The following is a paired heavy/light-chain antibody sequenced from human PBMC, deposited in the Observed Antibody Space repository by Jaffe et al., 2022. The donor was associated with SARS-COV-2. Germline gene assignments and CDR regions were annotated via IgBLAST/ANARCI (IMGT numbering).Heavy chain of an antibody. V-gene: IGHV4-39*01. CDR1: GGSVSSSSYY. J-gene: IGHJ3*01. CDR3: VRAIQYCSDGSCIPNAFDA. D-gene: IGHD2-15*01. Sequence: QLQVQESGPGLVKPSETLSLTCSVSGGSVSSSSYYWGWIRQPPGKGLEWIATIYYSGRTHCNPSLKSRVTMSVDTSKNQFSLKLTSVTAADTAVYSCVRAIQYCSDGSCIPNAFDAWGQGTLVTVSS. CDR2: IYYSGRT.
Light chain of an antibody. J-gene: IGKJ5*01. Sequence: DIVMTQSPLSLPVTPGEPASISCRSSQSLLHSNGYNYLDWYLQKPGQSPQLLIYLGSRRASGVPDRFIGSASGTDFTLKISRVEAEDVGVYYCMQALQTPITFGQGTRLEIK. CDR3: MQALQTPIT. CDR1: QSLLHSNGYNY. V-gene: IGKV2-28*01. CDR2: LGS.